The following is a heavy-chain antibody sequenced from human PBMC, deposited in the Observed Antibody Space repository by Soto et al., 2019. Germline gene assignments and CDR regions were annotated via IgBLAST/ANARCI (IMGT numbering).Heavy chain of an antibody. V-gene: IGHV3-21*01. CDR1: GFTFSSYS. D-gene: IGHD2-2*01. Sequence: GGSLRLSCAASGFTFSSYSMNWVRQAPGKGLEWVSSISSSSSYIYYADSVKGRFTISRDNAKNSLYLQMNSLRAEDTAVYYCARDLSRHQGFDPWGQGTLVTVSS. CDR2: ISSSSSYI. CDR3: ARDLSRHQGFDP. J-gene: IGHJ5*02.